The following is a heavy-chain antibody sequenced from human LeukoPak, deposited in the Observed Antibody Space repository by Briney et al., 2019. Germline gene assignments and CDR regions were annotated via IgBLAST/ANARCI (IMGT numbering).Heavy chain of an antibody. CDR3: AKGYASGTYYFDF. V-gene: IGHV3-23*01. Sequence: GGSLRLSCAASGFTFTTYAMTWVRQAPGRGLEWVSALSASGLSSYYAASVKDRFTISRDNSQNTLYLQMNSLRAEDTAVYYCAKGYASGTYYFDFWGQGTLVTVSS. D-gene: IGHD3-10*01. J-gene: IGHJ4*02. CDR2: LSASGLSS. CDR1: GFTFTTYA.